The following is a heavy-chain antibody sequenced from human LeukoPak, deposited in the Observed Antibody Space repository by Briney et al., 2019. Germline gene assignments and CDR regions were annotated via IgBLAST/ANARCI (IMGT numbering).Heavy chain of an antibody. Sequence: SENLSLTCTVSGGSIRSYYWSWTRQSPGKGLEWIGYIYHSGSTKYNPSLKSRVTISIDTSKNQFSLNLTSVTAADTAVYYCSTDSPTGFDHWGQGALVTVSS. J-gene: IGHJ4*02. CDR3: STDSPTGFDH. V-gene: IGHV4-59*01. CDR1: GGSIRSYY. CDR2: IYHSGST. D-gene: IGHD4-11*01.